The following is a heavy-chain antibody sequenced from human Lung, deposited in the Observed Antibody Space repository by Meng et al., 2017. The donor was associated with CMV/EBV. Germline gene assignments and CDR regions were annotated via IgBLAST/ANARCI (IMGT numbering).Heavy chain of an antibody. J-gene: IGHJ4*02. CDR2: NKSKTDGGTT. V-gene: IGHV3-15*01. CDR1: GFTFSNAW. CDR3: TTEDCGRLEYQLLEANY. Sequence: ASLKISCAASGFTFSNAWMSLVRQAPGKGLEWGGRNKSKTDGGTTDYAAPVNGRCSISRDDSKNTQYLQMNSRKTEDTAVSYCTTEDCGRLEYQLLEANYWGQGXLVTVSS. D-gene: IGHD2-2*01.